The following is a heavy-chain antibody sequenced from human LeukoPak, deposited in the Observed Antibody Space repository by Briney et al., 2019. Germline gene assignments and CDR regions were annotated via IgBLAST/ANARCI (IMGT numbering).Heavy chain of an antibody. CDR2: ISSSTSTI. CDR3: ARAYCSGGTCYFYFQY. J-gene: IGHJ1*01. CDR1: GLSFSSYG. D-gene: IGHD2-15*01. Sequence: GSLRLSCAASGLSFSSYGMNWVRQAPGKGLEWVSYISSSTSTIYYADSVKGRFTISRDNAKNSLYLQMNSLRAEDTAVYYCARAYCSGGTCYFYFQYWGQGTLVTVSS. V-gene: IGHV3-48*01.